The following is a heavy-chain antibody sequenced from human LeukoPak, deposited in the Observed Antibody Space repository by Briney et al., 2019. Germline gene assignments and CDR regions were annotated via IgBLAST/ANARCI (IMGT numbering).Heavy chain of an antibody. Sequence: GGSLRLSCAASGFTFSSYWMSWVRQAPGKGLEWVANIKQDGSEKYYVDSVKGRFTISRDNAKNSLYLQMNSLRAEDTAVYYCARGPHFGITIFGVVTFDYWGQGTTVTVSS. CDR1: GFTFSSYW. D-gene: IGHD3-3*01. V-gene: IGHV3-7*01. CDR2: IKQDGSEK. CDR3: ARGPHFGITIFGVVTFDY. J-gene: IGHJ4*02.